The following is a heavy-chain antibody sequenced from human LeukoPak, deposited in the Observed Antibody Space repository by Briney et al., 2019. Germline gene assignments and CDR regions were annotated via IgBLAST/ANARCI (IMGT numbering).Heavy chain of an antibody. V-gene: IGHV3-48*03. Sequence: GGSLRLSCAASGFTFSGYEMYWVRQAPGKGLEWVSYISDDGGAIHYADSVKGRFTISRDNAKNSLYLQMNSLRAEDTAVYYCAKDTSGWSLTWGQGTLVTVSS. CDR3: AKDTSGWSLT. CDR2: ISDDGGAI. D-gene: IGHD6-19*01. CDR1: GFTFSGYE. J-gene: IGHJ5*02.